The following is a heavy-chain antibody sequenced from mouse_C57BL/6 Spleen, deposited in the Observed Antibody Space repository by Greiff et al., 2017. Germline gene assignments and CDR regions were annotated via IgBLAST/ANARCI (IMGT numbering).Heavy chain of an antibody. Sequence: QVQLQQSGAELMKPGASVKMSCKASGYTFTSYWITWVKQRPGQGLEWIGDIYPGSGSTNYNEKFKSKATLTVDTSSSTAYMQLSSLTSEDSAVYYCAKPYGSSPAWFAYWGQGTLVTVSA. CDR1: GYTFTSYW. CDR3: AKPYGSSPAWFAY. CDR2: IYPGSGST. V-gene: IGHV1-55*01. J-gene: IGHJ3*01. D-gene: IGHD1-1*01.